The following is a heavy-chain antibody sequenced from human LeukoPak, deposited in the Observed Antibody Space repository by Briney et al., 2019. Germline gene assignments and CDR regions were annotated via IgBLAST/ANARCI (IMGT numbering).Heavy chain of an antibody. J-gene: IGHJ4*02. D-gene: IGHD1-26*01. V-gene: IGHV4-34*01. CDR2: INHSGST. CDR1: GGSFSGYY. Sequence: SETLSLTCAVYGGSFSGYYWSWIRQPPGKGLEWIGEINHSGSTNYNPSLKSRGTISVDTSKNQFSLKLSSVTAADTAVYYCARGRVGATFDYWGQGTLVTVSS. CDR3: ARGRVGATFDY.